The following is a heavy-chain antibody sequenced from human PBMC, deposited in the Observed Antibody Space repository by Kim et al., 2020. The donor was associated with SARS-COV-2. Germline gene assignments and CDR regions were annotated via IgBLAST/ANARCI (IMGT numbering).Heavy chain of an antibody. J-gene: IGHJ4*02. D-gene: IGHD3-22*01. V-gene: IGHV5-51*01. CDR3: ARLDYYDSSGYAY. Sequence: RPPFQGQVTISADKSISTAYLQWSSLKASDTAMYYCARLDYYDSSGYAYWGQGTLVTVSS.